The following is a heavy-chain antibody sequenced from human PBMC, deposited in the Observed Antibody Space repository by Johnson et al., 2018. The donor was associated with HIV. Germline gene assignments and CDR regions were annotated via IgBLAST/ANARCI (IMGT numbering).Heavy chain of an antibody. J-gene: IGHJ3*02. V-gene: IGHV3-30*18. Sequence: QVQLVESGGGVVQPGRSLRLSCAASGFTFSSYGMHWVRQAPGKGLEWVAVISYDGSNKYYADSVKGRFTISRDNSKNTLYLQMNSLRAEDTAVYYCAKDRGDGYTTAWAFDIWGQGTMVTVSS. CDR1: GFTFSSYG. D-gene: IGHD5-24*01. CDR2: ISYDGSNK. CDR3: AKDRGDGYTTAWAFDI.